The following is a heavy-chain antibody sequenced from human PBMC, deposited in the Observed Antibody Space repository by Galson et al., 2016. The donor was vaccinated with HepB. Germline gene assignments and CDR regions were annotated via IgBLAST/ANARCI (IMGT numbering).Heavy chain of an antibody. D-gene: IGHD3-22*01. Sequence: SVKVSCKASGYTFVSYGISWVRQAPGQGLEWLGWISAKNGNTNFAQRFQGRVSMTTDTSTTTVYMELRSLRSDDTAVYYCARDYYETSYYGLDVWGQGTTVTVSS. V-gene: IGHV1-18*01. CDR2: ISAKNGNT. J-gene: IGHJ6*02. CDR1: GYTFVSYG. CDR3: ARDYYETSYYGLDV.